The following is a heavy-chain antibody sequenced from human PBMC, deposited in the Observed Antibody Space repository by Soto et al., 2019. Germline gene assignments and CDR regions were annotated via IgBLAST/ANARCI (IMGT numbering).Heavy chain of an antibody. J-gene: IGHJ6*02. V-gene: IGHV3-30-3*01. CDR3: ARDDEARNYYYYGMDL. CDR2: ISYDGSNK. Sequence: GGSLRLSCAASGFTFSSYAMHWVRQAPGKGLEWVAVISYDGSNKYYADSVKGRFTISRDNSKNTLYLQMNSLRAEDTAVYYCARDDEARNYYYYGMDLWGQGSTVTGSS. CDR1: GFTFSSYA.